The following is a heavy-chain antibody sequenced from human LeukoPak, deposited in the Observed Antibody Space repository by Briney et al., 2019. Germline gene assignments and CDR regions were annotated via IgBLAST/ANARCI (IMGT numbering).Heavy chain of an antibody. CDR2: LFYSGIT. V-gene: IGHV4-59*01. Sequence: SETLSVTCTVSGGSLSSYFWSWIRQPPGKGLEWVGYLFYSGITNYNPPLTSRVAIPVDKSKHQFRLKLSSVTAADRARYYFPGSTAVAAWIDYWGQGTLVTVYS. CDR3: PGSTAVAAWIDY. J-gene: IGHJ4*02. CDR1: GGSLSSYF. D-gene: IGHD6-19*01.